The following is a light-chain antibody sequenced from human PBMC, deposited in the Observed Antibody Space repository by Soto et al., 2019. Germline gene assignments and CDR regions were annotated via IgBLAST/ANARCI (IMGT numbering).Light chain of an antibody. J-gene: IGKJ4*01. Sequence: IVLTQSPATLSVSPGDRATLSCRASQSLSSNLAWYQQKPGQAPRLLIYGASTRAIGIPARFSGSGSGTEFTLTISSLQSEDLAVYYCQQYERYPPSFGGGTKLDI. CDR3: QQYERYPPS. CDR2: GAS. V-gene: IGKV3-15*01. CDR1: QSLSSN.